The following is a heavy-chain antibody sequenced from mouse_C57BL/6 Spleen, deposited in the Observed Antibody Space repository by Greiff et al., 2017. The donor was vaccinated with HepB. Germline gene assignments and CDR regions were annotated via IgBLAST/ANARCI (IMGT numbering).Heavy chain of an antibody. J-gene: IGHJ1*03. Sequence: DVMLVESGGGLVKPGGSLKLSCAASGFTFSDYGMHWVRQAPEKGLEWVAYISSGSSTIYYADTVKGGFTISRDNAKITLFLQMTSLRSEDTAMYYCAREWYFDVWGTGTTVTVSS. CDR3: AREWYFDV. CDR1: GFTFSDYG. CDR2: ISSGSSTI. V-gene: IGHV5-17*01.